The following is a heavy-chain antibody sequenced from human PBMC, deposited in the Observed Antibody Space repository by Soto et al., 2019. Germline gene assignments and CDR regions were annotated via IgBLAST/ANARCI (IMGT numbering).Heavy chain of an antibody. CDR3: ARGRGYCSGISCYIDY. CDR2: ITSSSSTI. D-gene: IGHD2-2*02. CDR1: GFTFSSYS. J-gene: IGHJ4*02. Sequence: EVQLVESGGGLVQSGGSLRLSCAASGFTFSSYSMYWVRQAPGKGLEWVSYITSSSSTIYYADSVKGRFTSSRDNAKNSLYLQMNSRRDEDTAVYYCARGRGYCSGISCYIDYWGQGILVTVSS. V-gene: IGHV3-48*02.